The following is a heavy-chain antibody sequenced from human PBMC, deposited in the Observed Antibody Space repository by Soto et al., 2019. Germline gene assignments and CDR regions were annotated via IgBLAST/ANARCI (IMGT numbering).Heavy chain of an antibody. D-gene: IGHD2-2*01. CDR2: IYYSRST. CDR1: GGSISNYY. V-gene: IGHV4-59*01. Sequence: SETLSLTCIVSGGSISNYYWSWIRQPPGKGLEWIGYIYYSRSTNYNPSLQSRVTISVDTSKNQFSLKLSSVTAADTAVYYCARAVLPATAPFDYWGQGTLVTVS. CDR3: ARAVLPATAPFDY. J-gene: IGHJ4*02.